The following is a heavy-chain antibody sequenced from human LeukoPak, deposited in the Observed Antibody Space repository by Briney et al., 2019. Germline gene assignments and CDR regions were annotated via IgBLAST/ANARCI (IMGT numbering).Heavy chain of an antibody. CDR3: ARLKWLRSNWFDP. D-gene: IGHD5-12*01. J-gene: IGHJ5*02. CDR1: GGSFSGYY. V-gene: IGHV4-34*01. CDR2: INHSGST. Sequence: TSETLSLTCAVYGGSFSGYYWSWIRQPPGKGLEWIGEINHSGSTNYNPSLKSRVTISVDTSKNQFSLKLSSVTAADTAVYYCARLKWLRSNWFDPWGQGTLVTVSS.